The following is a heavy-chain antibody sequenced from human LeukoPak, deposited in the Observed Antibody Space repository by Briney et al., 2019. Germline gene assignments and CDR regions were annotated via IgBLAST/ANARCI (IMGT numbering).Heavy chain of an antibody. V-gene: IGHV3-30*18. CDR3: AKGSAQYYFDS. CDR1: GFTFSSYG. CDR2: ISFDGTNK. D-gene: IGHD3-10*01. J-gene: IGHJ4*02. Sequence: PGGSLRLSCAASGFTFSSYGMHWVRQAPGKGLEWVSVISFDGTNKYYADSVKGRFTISRDTSKDTLYLQMNSLRAEDTAFYYCAKGSAQYYFDSWGQGTLVTVSS.